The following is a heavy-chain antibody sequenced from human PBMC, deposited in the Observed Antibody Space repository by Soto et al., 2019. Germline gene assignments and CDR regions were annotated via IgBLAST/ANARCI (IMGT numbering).Heavy chain of an antibody. D-gene: IGHD1-20*01. Sequence: PGGSLRLSCAASGFTFYSYAMSWVRQAPGKGLEWVSTIGSVGGDTYYADSVKGRFTISRDDSKNTLLLQMNSLRAEDTAVYYRVKDRMAYNSVWDPFDIWGQGTMVTVSS. CDR2: IGSVGGDT. CDR3: VKDRMAYNSVWDPFDI. CDR1: GFTFYSYA. V-gene: IGHV3-23*01. J-gene: IGHJ3*02.